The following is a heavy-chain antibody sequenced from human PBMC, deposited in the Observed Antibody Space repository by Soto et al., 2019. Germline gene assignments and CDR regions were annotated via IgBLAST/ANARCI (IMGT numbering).Heavy chain of an antibody. CDR2: IYHSGIT. J-gene: IGHJ3*02. D-gene: IGHD3-10*01. V-gene: IGHV4-39*01. CDR3: ARLGERSAFDI. CDR1: GGFISSSSYY. Sequence: HLQLQESGPGLVKPSETLSLTCTVSGGFISSSSYYWGWIRQPPGKGLEWIGNIYHSGITSYNASLKSRVTISVNTSKNQFSLKLTSVTAADTAVYYCARLGERSAFDIWGQGTMVTVSS.